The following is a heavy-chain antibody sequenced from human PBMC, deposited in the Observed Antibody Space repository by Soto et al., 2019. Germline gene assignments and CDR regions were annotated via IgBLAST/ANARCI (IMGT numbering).Heavy chain of an antibody. CDR1: GYTFTSYG. D-gene: IGHD3-10*01. CDR2: ISAYNGNT. J-gene: IGHJ4*02. CDR3: ASAGEILWFGADFDY. V-gene: IGHV1-18*04. Sequence: QVQLVQSGAEVKKPGASVKVSCKASGYTFTSYGISWVRQAPGQGLERMGWISAYNGNTNYAQKLQGRVTMTTDTSTSTAYMELRSLRSDDTGVYYCASAGEILWFGADFDYWGQGTLVTVSS.